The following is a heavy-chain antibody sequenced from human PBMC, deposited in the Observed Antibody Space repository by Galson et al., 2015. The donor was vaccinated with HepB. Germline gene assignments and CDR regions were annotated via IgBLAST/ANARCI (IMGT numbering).Heavy chain of an antibody. V-gene: IGHV3-11*05. CDR2: ISSSGSYT. CDR3: ARDAGYCGKTACPAFYYYGMDV. D-gene: IGHD2-2*01. CDR1: GFTFSDYH. J-gene: IGHJ6*02. Sequence: SLRLSCAASGFTFSDYHMTWIRQALGKGLEWVPYISSSGSYTNFADSVTGRFTISRDNAKNSLYLQMSSLRAEDTAVYYCARDAGYCGKTACPAFYYYGMDVWGQGTTVTVSS.